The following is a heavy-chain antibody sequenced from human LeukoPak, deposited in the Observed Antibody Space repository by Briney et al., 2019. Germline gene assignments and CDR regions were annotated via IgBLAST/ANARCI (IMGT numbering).Heavy chain of an antibody. CDR2: IYYSGST. CDR3: TGRLDY. CDR1: GGSISSSSYY. Sequence: SSETLSLTCAVSGGSISSSSYYWGWIRQPPGKGLEWIGSIYYSGSTYYNPSLKSRVTISVDTSKNHFSLKLTSVTAADTAVYYCTGRLDYWGQGTLVTVSS. J-gene: IGHJ4*02. V-gene: IGHV4-39*02.